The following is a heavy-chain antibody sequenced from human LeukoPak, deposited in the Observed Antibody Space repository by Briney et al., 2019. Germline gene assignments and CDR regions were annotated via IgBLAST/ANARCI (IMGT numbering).Heavy chain of an antibody. J-gene: IGHJ3*02. V-gene: IGHV3-30*04. CDR2: ISSDGSNK. D-gene: IGHD3-22*01. CDR3: ALTYYYDSSGYPAVI. Sequence: PGGSLRLSCAASGFTFSSYAMHWVRQAPGKGLEWVAFISSDGSNKYYADSVKGRFSISRDNSKNTLYLQMNSLRAEDTAVYYCALTYYYDSSGYPAVIWGQGTMVTVSS. CDR1: GFTFSSYA.